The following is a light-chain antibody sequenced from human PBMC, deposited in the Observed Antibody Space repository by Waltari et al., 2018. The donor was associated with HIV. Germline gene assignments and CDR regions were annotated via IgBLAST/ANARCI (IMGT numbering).Light chain of an antibody. CDR1: SSDVGGYNY. V-gene: IGLV2-11*01. CDR2: DVS. CDR3: CSYAGSYV. J-gene: IGLJ1*01. Sequence: QSVLTQPPSVSGAPGQRVTISCTGSSSDVGGYNYVSWYQQHPGKAPKLMIYDVSKRPSGVPDRFSGSKSGNTASLTISGLQAEDEADYYCCSYAGSYVFGTGTKVTVL.